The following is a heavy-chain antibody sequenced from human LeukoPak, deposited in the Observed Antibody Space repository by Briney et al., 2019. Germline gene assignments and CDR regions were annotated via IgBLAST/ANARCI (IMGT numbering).Heavy chain of an antibody. Sequence: GGSLRLSCAASGFTVSSNYMRWVRQAPGKGLECVSVIYSGGSTYYADSVKGRFTISRDNSNNTLYLQMNSLRAEDTAVYYCARDLAPINYDFWSGYYRNAFDIWGQGTMVTVSS. CDR2: IYSGGST. J-gene: IGHJ3*02. D-gene: IGHD3-3*01. CDR3: ARDLAPINYDFWSGYYRNAFDI. CDR1: GFTVSSNY. V-gene: IGHV3-66*02.